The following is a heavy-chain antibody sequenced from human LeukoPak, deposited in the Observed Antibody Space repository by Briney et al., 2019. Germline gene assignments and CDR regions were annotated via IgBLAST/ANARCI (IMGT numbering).Heavy chain of an antibody. J-gene: IGHJ4*02. V-gene: IGHV1-69*05. D-gene: IGHD2-2*01. CDR1: GGTFSSYA. Sequence: GSSVKVSCKASGGTFSSYAISWVRQAPGQGLEWMGGIIPIFGTANYAQKFQGRVTITTDESTSTAYMELSRLRSEDTAVYYCARDSRGKYQPSYYFDYWGQGTLVTVSS. CDR3: ARDSRGKYQPSYYFDY. CDR2: IIPIFGTA.